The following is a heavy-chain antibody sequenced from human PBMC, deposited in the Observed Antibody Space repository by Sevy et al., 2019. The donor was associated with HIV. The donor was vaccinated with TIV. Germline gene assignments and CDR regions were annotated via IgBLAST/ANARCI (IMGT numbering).Heavy chain of an antibody. V-gene: IGHV4-39*01. CDR2: IYYSGST. CDR3: ARGGTSSSWYGYYYYYYGMDV. CDR1: GGSISSSSYY. Sequence: SETLSLTCTVSGGSISSSSYYWGWIRQPPGKGLEWIGSIYYSGSTYYNPSLKNRVTISVDTSKNQFSLKLSSVTAADTAVYYCARGGTSSSWYGYYYYYYGMDVWGQGTTVTVSS. J-gene: IGHJ6*02. D-gene: IGHD6-13*01.